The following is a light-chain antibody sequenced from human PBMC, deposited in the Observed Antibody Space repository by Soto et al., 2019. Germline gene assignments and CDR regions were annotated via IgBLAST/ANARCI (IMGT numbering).Light chain of an antibody. V-gene: IGKV1-27*01. CDR1: QGIIDY. J-gene: IGKJ1*01. Sequence: DIQMTQSPSSLSASVGDRVTITCRASQGIIDYVAWFQQKPGKAHKLLIYAASTLQSEVPSRFSGSGSGTDFTLPISSLQPEDVGTYYCQKYNTAPQTFGPGAKVDIK. CDR2: AAS. CDR3: QKYNTAPQT.